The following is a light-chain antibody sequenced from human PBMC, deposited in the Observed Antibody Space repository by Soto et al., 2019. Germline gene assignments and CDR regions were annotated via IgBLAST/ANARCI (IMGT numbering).Light chain of an antibody. J-gene: IGKJ3*01. CDR3: HQYGSTPFT. CDR1: QSVSTTY. Sequence: EMVGTQSPGTLSLSPGDRATLSCRASQSVSTTYLAWYQQKLGQAPRLLIYGASSRATAIPDRFSGNGSGTDFPLTISRLEPEDCAVYSCHQYGSTPFTFGPGTKVDIK. CDR2: GAS. V-gene: IGKV3-20*01.